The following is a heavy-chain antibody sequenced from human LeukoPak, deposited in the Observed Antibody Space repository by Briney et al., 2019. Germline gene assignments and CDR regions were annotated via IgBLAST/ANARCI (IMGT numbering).Heavy chain of an antibody. CDR1: TLTFSSEW. J-gene: IGHJ4*02. CDR2: KKQDGSEK. V-gene: IGHV3-7*01. D-gene: IGHD6-6*01. Sequence: GQSRRLSWAASTLTFSSEWTSWVRHPPGKGREWVANKKQDGSEKYYVHSVKGRFTISRDNAKNSLYLQMNSLRAEDTAVYYCARDGHGVAAPPANYWGQGTLVTVSS. CDR3: ARDGHGVAAPPANY.